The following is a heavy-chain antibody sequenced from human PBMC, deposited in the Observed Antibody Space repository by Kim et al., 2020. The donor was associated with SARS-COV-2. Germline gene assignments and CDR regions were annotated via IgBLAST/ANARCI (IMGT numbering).Heavy chain of an antibody. J-gene: IGHJ4*02. D-gene: IGHD6-13*01. CDR3: TTEGSSSSWYGIITGTPDYFDY. CDR1: GFTFSNAW. CDR2: IKSKTDGGTT. V-gene: IGHV3-15*01. Sequence: GGSLRLSCAASGFTFSNAWMSWVRQAPGKGLEWVGRIKSKTDGGTTDYAAPGKGRFTISRDDTKNTLYLQMNSLKTEDTAVYYCTTEGSSSSWYGIITGTPDYFDYWGQGTLVTVSS.